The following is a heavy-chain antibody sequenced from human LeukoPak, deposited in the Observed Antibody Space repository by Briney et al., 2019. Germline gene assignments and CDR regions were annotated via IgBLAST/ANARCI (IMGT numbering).Heavy chain of an antibody. Sequence: SGPTLVKPTQTLTLTCTFSGFSLSTSGMRVSWIRQPPGKALEWLARTDWDDDKFYSTSLKTRLTISKDTSKNHVVLTMTNRTPVTTAPFYVAGSSVYVTSTLSSTFDSWGQGTWSPSPQ. CDR3: AGSSVYVTSTLSSTFDS. CDR1: GFSLSTSGMR. J-gene: IGHJ4*02. CDR2: TDWDDDK. D-gene: IGHD5/OR15-5a*01. V-gene: IGHV2-70*04.